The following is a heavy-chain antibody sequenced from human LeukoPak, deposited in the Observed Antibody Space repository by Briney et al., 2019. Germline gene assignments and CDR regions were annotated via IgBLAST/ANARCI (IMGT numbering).Heavy chain of an antibody. D-gene: IGHD1-26*01. CDR3: AKAARRWELPGFFDY. CDR2: ISYDGSNK. V-gene: IGHV3-30*18. J-gene: IGHJ4*02. CDR1: GFTFSRYG. Sequence: PGRSLRLSCAASGFTFSRYGMHWVRQAPGKGLEWVAVISYDGSNKYYADSVKGRLTISRDNSKNTLYLQMNSLRAEDTAVYYCAKAARRWELPGFFDYWGQGTLVTVSS.